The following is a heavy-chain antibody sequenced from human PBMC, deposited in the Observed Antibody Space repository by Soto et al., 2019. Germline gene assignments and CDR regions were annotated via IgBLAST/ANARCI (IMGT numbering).Heavy chain of an antibody. V-gene: IGHV4-59*01. D-gene: IGHD3-10*01. CDR2: IYYSGST. J-gene: IGHJ6*03. CDR3: ARAIYGRFGELSTNYYYYYYMDV. CDR1: GGSISSYY. Sequence: SETLSLTCTVSGGSISSYYWSWIRQPPGKGLEWIGYIYYSGSTNYNPSLKSRVTISVDTSKNQFSLKLSSVTAADTAVYYCARAIYGRFGELSTNYYYYYYMDVWGKGTTVTVSS.